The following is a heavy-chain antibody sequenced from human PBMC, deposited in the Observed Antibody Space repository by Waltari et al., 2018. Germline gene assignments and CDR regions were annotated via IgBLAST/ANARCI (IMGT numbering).Heavy chain of an antibody. CDR3: ARTAGSGPLDYYYGMDV. Sequence: QVQLVQSGAEVKKPGASVKVSCKASGYTFTSYAMHWVRQAPGQRLEWMGWINAGNGNTKYSQKFQGRVTITRDTSASTAYMELSSLRSEDTAVYYCARTAGSGPLDYYYGMDVWGQGTTVNVSS. CDR1: GYTFTSYA. CDR2: INAGNGNT. V-gene: IGHV1-3*01. D-gene: IGHD3-10*01. J-gene: IGHJ6*02.